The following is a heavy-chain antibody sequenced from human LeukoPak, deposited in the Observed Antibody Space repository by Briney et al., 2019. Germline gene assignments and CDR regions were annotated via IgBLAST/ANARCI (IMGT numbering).Heavy chain of an antibody. D-gene: IGHD4-17*01. J-gene: IGHJ4*02. V-gene: IGHV4-61*02. Sequence: SETLSLTCTVSGGSISSGGHYWSWIRQPAGKGLEYLGRISSTGSTNYNPSLRSRVTISADTSKNHFSLKLTSVTAADTAVYYCARHPYDYGDYDGPTFDYWGQGTLVTVSS. CDR1: GGSISSGGHY. CDR2: ISSTGST. CDR3: ARHPYDYGDYDGPTFDY.